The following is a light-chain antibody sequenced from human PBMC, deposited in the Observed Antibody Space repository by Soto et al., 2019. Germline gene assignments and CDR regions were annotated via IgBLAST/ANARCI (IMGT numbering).Light chain of an antibody. CDR1: QIVTSDY. Sequence: DIVLTQSPGTLSLSPGERVTLSCMASQIVTSDYLAWYHQAPGQAPRLLIYGAFNRATGISDRFSGSGSGTDFTLSISKLEPGDFGVYFCHQYGKSPRTFGQGTKVDI. J-gene: IGKJ1*01. CDR2: GAF. CDR3: HQYGKSPRT. V-gene: IGKV3-20*01.